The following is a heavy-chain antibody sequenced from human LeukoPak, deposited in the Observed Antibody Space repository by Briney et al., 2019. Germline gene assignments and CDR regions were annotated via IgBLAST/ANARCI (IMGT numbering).Heavy chain of an antibody. CDR1: GFTFSSYG. CDR2: IWYDGSNK. Sequence: PGGSLRLSCAASGFTFSSYGMPWVRQAPGKGLEWVAVIWYDGSNKYYADSVKGRFTISRDNSKNTLYLQMNSLRAEDTAVYYCARVYCSSTSCSYGMDVWGQGTTVTVSS. CDR3: ARVYCSSTSCSYGMDV. V-gene: IGHV3-33*01. D-gene: IGHD2-2*01. J-gene: IGHJ6*02.